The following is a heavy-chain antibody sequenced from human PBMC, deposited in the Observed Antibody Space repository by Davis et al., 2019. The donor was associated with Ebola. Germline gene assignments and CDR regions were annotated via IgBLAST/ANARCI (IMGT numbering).Heavy chain of an antibody. Sequence: ASVKVSCKASGYTFTSYYMHWVRQAPGQGLEWMGIINPSGGSTSYAQKFQGRVTMTTDTSTSTAYMELRSLRSDDTAVYYCARDVGLGYCSGGSCYRYYYYGMDVWGKGTTVTVSS. CDR2: INPSGGST. J-gene: IGHJ6*04. CDR1: GYTFTSYY. D-gene: IGHD2-15*01. V-gene: IGHV1-46*01. CDR3: ARDVGLGYCSGGSCYRYYYYGMDV.